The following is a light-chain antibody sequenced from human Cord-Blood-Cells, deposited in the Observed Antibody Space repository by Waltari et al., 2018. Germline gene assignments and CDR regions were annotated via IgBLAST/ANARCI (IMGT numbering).Light chain of an antibody. CDR3: SSYTSSSTYV. Sequence: QPALTQPAPVLGSPGQSITISATGTSSDVGGYNFASWYQQHPGKAPKLMIYDVSKRPSGVSNRFSGSKSGNTASLTISGLQAEDEADYYCSSYTSSSTYVFGTGTKVTVL. CDR2: DVS. J-gene: IGLJ1*01. CDR1: SSDVGGYNF. V-gene: IGLV2-14*01.